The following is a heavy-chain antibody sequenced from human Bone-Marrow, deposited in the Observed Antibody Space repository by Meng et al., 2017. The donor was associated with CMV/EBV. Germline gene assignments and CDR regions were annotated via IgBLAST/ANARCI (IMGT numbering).Heavy chain of an antibody. Sequence: SAFACGGIRLAWVHPAPGRGLRGLAIVWYGGEDKSYRDDVRGRITIARDNSKNTLYLQMNNLRAKDTAVYFCAKNDYGGYQNLDSWGQGTLVTVSS. CDR1: AFACGGIR. CDR2: VWYGGEDK. V-gene: IGHV3-33*06. D-gene: IGHD4-23*01. CDR3: AKNDYGGYQNLDS. J-gene: IGHJ4*02.